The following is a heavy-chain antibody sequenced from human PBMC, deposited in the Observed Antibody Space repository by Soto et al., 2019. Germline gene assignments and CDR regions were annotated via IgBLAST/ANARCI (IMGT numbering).Heavy chain of an antibody. J-gene: IGHJ5*02. CDR1: GYTFTSYW. V-gene: IGHV5-10-1*01. D-gene: IGHD2-2*01. CDR3: ARLYCTTTSCSNWFDP. CDR2: IDPSDSYT. Sequence: GESLKISCKGSGYTFTSYWINWVRQMPGKGLEWMGRIDPSDSYTNYSPSLQGHVTISADKSISTAYLQWSSLKASDTAIYYCARLYCTTTSCSNWFDPWGQGTLVTVSS.